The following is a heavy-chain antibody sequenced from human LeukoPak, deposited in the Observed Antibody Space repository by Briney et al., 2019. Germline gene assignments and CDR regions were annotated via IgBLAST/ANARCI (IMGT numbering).Heavy chain of an antibody. CDR1: GYTFSDYY. J-gene: IGHJ3*02. V-gene: IGHV1-2*02. Sequence: ASVKVSCKTSGYTFSDYYLHWVRQAPGQGLEWMGWINPSSGGTKYVQKFLGRVTMTRDTSISTGYMELSRPRSDDTAVYYCARPIRGSYVEDAFDMWGQGTMVTVSA. CDR2: INPSSGGT. D-gene: IGHD1-26*01. CDR3: ARPIRGSYVEDAFDM.